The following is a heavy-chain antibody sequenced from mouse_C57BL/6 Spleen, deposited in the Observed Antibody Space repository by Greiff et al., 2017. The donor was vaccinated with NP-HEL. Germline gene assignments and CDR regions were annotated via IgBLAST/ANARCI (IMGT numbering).Heavy chain of an antibody. J-gene: IGHJ4*01. V-gene: IGHV1-55*01. CDR1: GYTFTSYW. CDR2: IYPGSGST. Sequence: VQLQQSGAELVKPGASVKMSCKASGYTFTSYWITWVKQRPGQGLEWIGDIYPGSGSTNYNEKFKSKATLTVDTSSSTAYMQLSSLTSEDSAVYYCASMITEAMDYWGQRTSVTVSS. D-gene: IGHD2-4*01. CDR3: ASMITEAMDY.